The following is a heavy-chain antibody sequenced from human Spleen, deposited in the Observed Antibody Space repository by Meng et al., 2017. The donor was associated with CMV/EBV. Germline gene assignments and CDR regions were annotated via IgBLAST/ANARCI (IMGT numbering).Heavy chain of an antibody. CDR2: IKQDGSEK. V-gene: IGHV3-7*01. D-gene: IGHD2-2*01. J-gene: IGHJ6*02. CDR1: GFTFSSYW. CDR3: TRGLVEVPAAGDYYYFYGMDV. Sequence: GGSLRLSCAASGFTFSSYWMSWVRQAPGKGLEWVANIKQDGSEKYYVDSVKGRFTISRDNAKNSLYLQMNSLRAEDTAVYYCTRGLVEVPAAGDYYYFYGMDVWGQGTAVTVSS.